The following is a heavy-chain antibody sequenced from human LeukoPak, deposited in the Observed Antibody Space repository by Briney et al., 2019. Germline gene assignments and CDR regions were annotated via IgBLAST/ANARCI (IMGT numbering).Heavy chain of an antibody. CDR3: VRRRASHQTGYGSFDY. Sequence: PSETLSLTCTVSGGSISSYYWSWIRQPPGKGLEWIGYIYYSGSTNYNPPLKSRVTISVDTSKNQFSPKLISVTAADTAVYYCVRRRASHQTGYGSFDYWGRGALVTVSS. J-gene: IGHJ4*02. CDR1: GGSISSYY. CDR2: IYYSGST. D-gene: IGHD5-18*01. V-gene: IGHV4-59*12.